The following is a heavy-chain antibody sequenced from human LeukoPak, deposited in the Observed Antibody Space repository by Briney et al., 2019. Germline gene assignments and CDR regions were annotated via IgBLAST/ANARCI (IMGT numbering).Heavy chain of an antibody. D-gene: IGHD3-10*02. V-gene: IGHV4-31*03. CDR1: GGSISSGGYF. CDR2: IYYSGST. Sequence: SETLSLTCTVSGGSISSGGYFWSWIRQHPGKGLEWIGYIYYSGSTYYNPSLKSRVTISVDTSKNQFSLKLSSVTAADTAVYYCARAFTVSSLYYFDYWGQGTLVTVSS. CDR3: ARAFTVSSLYYFDY. J-gene: IGHJ4*02.